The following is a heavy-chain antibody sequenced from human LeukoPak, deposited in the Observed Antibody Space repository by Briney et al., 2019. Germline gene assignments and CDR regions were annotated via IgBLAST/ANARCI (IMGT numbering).Heavy chain of an antibody. CDR3: ATGSGYDYLAIDI. Sequence: GASVKVSCKASGYTFTDYYIHWVRQAPGQGLEWMGWINPNSGATNYPQKIQGRGTMTRDRSISTAYMELNRLRSDDTAIYYCATGSGYDYLAIDIWGQGTVVTVSS. D-gene: IGHD5-12*01. CDR2: INPNSGAT. J-gene: IGHJ3*02. V-gene: IGHV1-2*02. CDR1: GYTFTDYY.